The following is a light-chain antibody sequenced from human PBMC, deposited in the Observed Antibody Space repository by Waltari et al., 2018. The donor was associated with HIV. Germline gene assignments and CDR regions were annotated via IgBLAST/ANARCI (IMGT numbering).Light chain of an antibody. CDR2: VNSDGSQ. V-gene: IGLV4-69*01. J-gene: IGLJ2*01. CDR1: SGHSTSA. Sequence: QLVLTQSPSASASLGASVKLTCTLSSGHSTSAIAWHQQQPAKGPRYLMRVNSDGSQDKGRGIPDRFSGSTSGSERYLTISSLQSEDEADYYCQTWATGIRVFGGGTKLTVL. CDR3: QTWATGIRV.